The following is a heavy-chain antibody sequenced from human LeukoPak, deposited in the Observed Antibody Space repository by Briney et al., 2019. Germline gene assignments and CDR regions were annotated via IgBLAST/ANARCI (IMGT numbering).Heavy chain of an antibody. CDR2: ISSSSSTI. J-gene: IGHJ4*02. CDR3: AREVVVVTAPHYFVY. Sequence: PGGSLRLSCAASGFTFSSYSMNWVRQAPGKGLEWVSYISSSSSTIYYADSVKGRFTISRDHAKNSLYLQMNSLRDEDTAVYYCAREVVVVTAPHYFVYWGQGTLVTVSS. D-gene: IGHD2-21*02. CDR1: GFTFSSYS. V-gene: IGHV3-48*02.